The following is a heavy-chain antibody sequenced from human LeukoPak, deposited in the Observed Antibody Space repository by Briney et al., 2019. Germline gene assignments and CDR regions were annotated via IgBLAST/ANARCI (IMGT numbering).Heavy chain of an antibody. Sequence: PSETLSLTCTVSGGSISSYYWSWIRQPPGKGLEWIGYIYYSESTNYNPSLKSRVTISVDTSKNQFSLKLSSVTAADTAVYYCARQGELRYFDWLAQTDAPHAFDIWGQGTMVTVSS. J-gene: IGHJ3*02. CDR2: IYYSEST. CDR1: GGSISSYY. V-gene: IGHV4-59*08. CDR3: ARQGELRYFDWLAQTDAPHAFDI. D-gene: IGHD3-9*01.